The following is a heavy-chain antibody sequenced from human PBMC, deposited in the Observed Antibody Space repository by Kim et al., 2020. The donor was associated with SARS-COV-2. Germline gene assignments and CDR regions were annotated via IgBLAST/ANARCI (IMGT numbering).Heavy chain of an antibody. D-gene: IGHD3-10*01. CDR1: GFNFNSYS. V-gene: IGHV3-48*02. CDR3: ARCPLSVTMVRGMITTTVCDHYNMDA. Sequence: GGSLRLSCTVSGFNFNSYSMNWVRQAPGKGLEWVSYISSSSTTVYYAGSVRGRFTISRDNAKNSLFLQMNSLRDDDTAVYYCARCPLSVTMVRGMITTTVCDHYNMDAWGQGTTVTVSS. J-gene: IGHJ6*02. CDR2: ISSSSTTV.